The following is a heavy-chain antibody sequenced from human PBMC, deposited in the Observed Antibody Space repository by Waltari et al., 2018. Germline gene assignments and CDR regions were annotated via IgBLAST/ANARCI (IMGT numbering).Heavy chain of an antibody. Sequence: QVQLVQSGAEVKKPGASVKVSCKASGYTFTSYYMHWVRQAPGQGLECMGIINPIGGSTSYAKKFQGRGTMTRDTSTSTVYMELSSLRSEDTAVYYWARGPGVSYGGTKRGGDYWGQGTLVTVSS. CDR1: GYTFTSYY. V-gene: IGHV1-46*01. CDR3: ARGPGVSYGGTKRGGDY. CDR2: INPIGGST. J-gene: IGHJ4*02. D-gene: IGHD4-17*01.